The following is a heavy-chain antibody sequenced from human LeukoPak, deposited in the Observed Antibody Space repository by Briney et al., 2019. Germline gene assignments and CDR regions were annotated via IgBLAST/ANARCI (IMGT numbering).Heavy chain of an antibody. CDR2: IYYSGNT. CDR1: GGSISSSSYY. J-gene: IGHJ4*02. Sequence: PSETLSLTCTVSGGSISSSSYYWGWIRQPPGKGLEWIGSIYYSGNTYYNPSLKSRVTMSVDTSKNQFSLRLSSVTAADTAVYYCARQDTAIVAFDYWGQGTLVTVSS. D-gene: IGHD5-18*01. V-gene: IGHV4-39*01. CDR3: ARQDTAIVAFDY.